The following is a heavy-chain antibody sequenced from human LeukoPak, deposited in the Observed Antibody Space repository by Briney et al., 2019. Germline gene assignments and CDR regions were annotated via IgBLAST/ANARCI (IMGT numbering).Heavy chain of an antibody. CDR2: ISWDGGST. CDR1: GFTFDDYA. J-gene: IGHJ4*02. V-gene: IGHV3-43D*03. D-gene: IGHD2-8*02. CDR3: AKETAAAPGY. Sequence: GGSLRLSCAASGFTFDDYAMHWVRQAPGKGLEWVSLISWDGGSTYYADSVKGRFTISRDNSKNSLYLQMNSLRAEDTAVYYCAKETAAAPGYWGQGTLVTVSS.